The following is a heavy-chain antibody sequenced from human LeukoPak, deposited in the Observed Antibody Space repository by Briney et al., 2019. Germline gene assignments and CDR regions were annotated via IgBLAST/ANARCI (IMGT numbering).Heavy chain of an antibody. CDR3: AKESGISGTSSCFDY. Sequence: GGSLRLSCAASGFTFSSYAMSWVRQAPGKGLEWVSAISGSGYSTYYADSVKGRFTISRDNSKNTLYLQVKSLRAEDTAVYYCAKESGISGTSSCFDYWGQGTLVTVSS. J-gene: IGHJ4*02. CDR2: ISGSGYST. CDR1: GFTFSSYA. D-gene: IGHD1-7*01. V-gene: IGHV3-23*01.